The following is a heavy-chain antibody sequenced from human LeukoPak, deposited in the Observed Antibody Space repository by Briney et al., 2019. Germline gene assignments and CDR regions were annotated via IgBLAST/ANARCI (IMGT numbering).Heavy chain of an antibody. CDR3: AEDFTGYSDI. D-gene: IGHD5-12*01. CDR1: GFTFSSYD. J-gene: IGHJ4*02. V-gene: IGHV3-30*02. Sequence: GGSLRLSCAASGFTFSSYDMHWVRQAPGKGLEWVAFIRYDGSNKYYADSVKGRFTISRDNSKNTLYLQMNSLRAEDTAVYYCAEDFTGYSDIWGQGTLVTVSS. CDR2: IRYDGSNK.